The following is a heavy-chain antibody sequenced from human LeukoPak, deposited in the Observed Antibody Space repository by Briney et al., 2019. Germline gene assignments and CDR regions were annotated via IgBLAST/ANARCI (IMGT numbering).Heavy chain of an antibody. CDR1: GFTFSNYW. V-gene: IGHV3-7*01. D-gene: IGHD5-12*01. CDR3: VRDGGVSGYDLLDY. CDR2: INKDGSEE. J-gene: IGHJ4*02. Sequence: GGSLRLSCAASGFTFSNYWMTWVRQAPGKGLEWVAHINKDGSEEHYMDSVKARFTSTRDNARSSLSLQMNRLRAEDTAVYYCVRDGGVSGYDLLDYWGQGTLVTVSS.